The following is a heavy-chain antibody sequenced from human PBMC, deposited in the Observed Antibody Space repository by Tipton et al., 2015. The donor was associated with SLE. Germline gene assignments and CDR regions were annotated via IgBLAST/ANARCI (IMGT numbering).Heavy chain of an antibody. D-gene: IGHD1-1*01. Sequence: TLSLTCTVSGGSVSSGSYYWAWIRQPPGKGPEWIGTIYYSGSTYYYPSLKSRITISLDPSKNQFSLKLSSVTAADTAVYYCAREGTGTTRSYYYYMDVWGKGTTVTVSS. V-gene: IGHV4-39*07. CDR2: IYYSGST. CDR1: GGSVSSGSYY. CDR3: AREGTGTTRSYYYYMDV. J-gene: IGHJ6*03.